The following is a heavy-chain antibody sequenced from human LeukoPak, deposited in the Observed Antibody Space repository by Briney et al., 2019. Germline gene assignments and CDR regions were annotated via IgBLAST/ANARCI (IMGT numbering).Heavy chain of an antibody. CDR2: IYYSGNA. D-gene: IGHD2-8*01. Sequence: SETLSLTCAVSGGSISSSNWWSWVRQPPGKGLEWIGYIYYSGNANYNPSLKSRVTISVDTSKNQFSLKLRSVTAADTAVYYCARGRLTREMLPLGYWGQGTLVTVSS. V-gene: IGHV4-4*02. CDR1: GGSISSSNW. CDR3: ARGRLTREMLPLGY. J-gene: IGHJ4*02.